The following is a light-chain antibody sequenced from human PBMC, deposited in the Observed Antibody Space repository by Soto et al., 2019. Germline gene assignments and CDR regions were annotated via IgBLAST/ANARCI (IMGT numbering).Light chain of an antibody. Sequence: QAVVTQESSFSVSPGGTVRLTCGLISGSVSTANNPNWYQQTPGQAPRTLIYSTSTRSSGVPDRFSGSIIGNKAALTITGAQADDESDYYCALFMGNGISVFGTGTKLTVL. CDR1: SGSVSTANN. J-gene: IGLJ1*01. V-gene: IGLV8-61*01. CDR2: STS. CDR3: ALFMGNGISV.